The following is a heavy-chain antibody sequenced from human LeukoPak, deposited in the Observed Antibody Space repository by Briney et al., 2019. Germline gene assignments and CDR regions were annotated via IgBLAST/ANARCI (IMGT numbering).Heavy chain of an antibody. CDR1: GFTLSRYA. CDR3: AKYGLEETSPDY. J-gene: IGHJ4*02. Sequence: PGGSLRLSCAVSGFTLSRYAVSWVRQPPGKGLEWVLYLLNGSGGSTSYADSVKGRFTISRDNPKNTLYLQMSSRRAKDTAVYYCAKYGLEETSPDYWGQGTLVTVSS. CDR2: LLNGSGGST. V-gene: IGHV3-23*01. D-gene: IGHD3/OR15-3a*01.